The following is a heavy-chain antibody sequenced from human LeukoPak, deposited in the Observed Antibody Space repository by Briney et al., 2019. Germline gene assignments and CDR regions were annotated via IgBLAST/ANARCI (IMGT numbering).Heavy chain of an antibody. D-gene: IGHD5-12*01. J-gene: IGHJ4*02. CDR2: INHSGST. Sequence: PSETLSLTCAVYGGSFSGYYWSWLRQPPGKGLEWIGEINHSGSTNYNPSLKCRVTISVDTSKNQFSLKLSSVTAADTAVYYCARTAPGLRLDYFDYWGQGTLVTVSS. V-gene: IGHV4-34*01. CDR1: GGSFSGYY. CDR3: ARTAPGLRLDYFDY.